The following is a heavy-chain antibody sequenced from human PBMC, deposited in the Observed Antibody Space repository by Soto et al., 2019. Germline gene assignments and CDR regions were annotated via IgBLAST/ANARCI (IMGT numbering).Heavy chain of an antibody. Sequence: SVKVSCKASGGTFSSYAISWVRQAPGQGLEWMGGIIPIFGTANYAQKFQGRVTITADEPTSTAYIELSSLRSEDTAVYYYARDDIVVVVAATKTTHYYYGMDVWGQGTTVTVSS. CDR2: IIPIFGTA. CDR1: GGTFSSYA. D-gene: IGHD2-15*01. CDR3: ARDDIVVVVAATKTTHYYYGMDV. J-gene: IGHJ6*02. V-gene: IGHV1-69*13.